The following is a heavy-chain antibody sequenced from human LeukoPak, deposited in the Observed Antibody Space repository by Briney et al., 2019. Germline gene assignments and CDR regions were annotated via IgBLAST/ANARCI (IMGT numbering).Heavy chain of an antibody. J-gene: IGHJ4*02. V-gene: IGHV3-30*02. CDR3: AKEGATYGTSFDY. CDR1: GFTFSSYG. CDR2: IRYDGSNK. Sequence: PGGSLRLSCAASGFTFSSYGMHWVRQAPGKGLEWVAFIRYDGSNKYYADSVKGRFTISRDNSKNTLYLQMNSLRAEDTAVYYCAKEGATYGTSFDYWGQGTLVTVSS. D-gene: IGHD1-26*01.